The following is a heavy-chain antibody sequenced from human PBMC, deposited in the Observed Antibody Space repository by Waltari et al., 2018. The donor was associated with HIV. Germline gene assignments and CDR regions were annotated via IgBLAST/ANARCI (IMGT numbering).Heavy chain of an antibody. D-gene: IGHD1-26*01. CDR2: LNTNTGNP. J-gene: IGHJ4*02. CDR3: ARAREWELLYPIDY. Sequence: QVQLVQSGSELKKPGASVKVSCQASGYTFINYAMNWVRQAPGQGLEWMGWLNTNTGNPTYAQGFTGRFVFSLDTSVSTAYLHISSLKTEDTAVYYCARAREWELLYPIDYWGQGTLVTVS. V-gene: IGHV7-4-1*02. CDR1: GYTFINYA.